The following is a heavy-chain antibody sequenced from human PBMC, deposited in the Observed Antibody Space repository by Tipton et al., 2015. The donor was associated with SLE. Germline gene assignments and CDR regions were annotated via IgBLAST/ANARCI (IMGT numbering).Heavy chain of an antibody. J-gene: IGHJ3*02. Sequence: SLRLSCAASGFTFDDYAMHWVRQAPGQGLEWVSGISWNSGSIGYADSVKGRFTISRDNAKNSLYLQMNSLRAEDTALYYCAKDSGGGYCSGGSCPDAFDIWGQGTMVTVSS. D-gene: IGHD2-15*01. CDR2: ISWNSGSI. CDR3: AKDSGGGYCSGGSCPDAFDI. CDR1: GFTFDDYA. V-gene: IGHV3-9*01.